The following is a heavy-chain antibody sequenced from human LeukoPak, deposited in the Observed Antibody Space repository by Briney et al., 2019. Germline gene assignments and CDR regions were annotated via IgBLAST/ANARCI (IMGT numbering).Heavy chain of an antibody. D-gene: IGHD2-21*01. CDR2: INAGNGNT. V-gene: IGHV1-3*01. Sequence: GASVKVSCKASGYTFTSYAMHWVRQAPGQRLEWMGWINAGNGNTKYSQKFQGRVTITRDTSASTAYMELSSLRSEDTAVYYCASGPIHSILYYYGMDVWGQGTTVTVSS. CDR1: GYTFTSYA. J-gene: IGHJ6*02. CDR3: ASGPIHSILYYYGMDV.